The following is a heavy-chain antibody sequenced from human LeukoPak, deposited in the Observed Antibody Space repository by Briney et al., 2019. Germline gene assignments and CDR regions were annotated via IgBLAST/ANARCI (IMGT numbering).Heavy chain of an antibody. CDR2: INPSGGST. CDR1: GYTFTSYY. D-gene: IGHD3-22*01. J-gene: IGHJ4*02. V-gene: IGHV1-46*01. CDR3: AREPEGAYYYDSSGYSFFDY. Sequence: GASVKVSCKASGYTFTSYYMHWVRQAPGQGLEWMGIINPSGGSTSYAQKFQGRVTMTRDMSTSTVYMELSSLRSEDTAVYYCAREPEGAYYYDSSGYSFFDYWGQGTLVTVSS.